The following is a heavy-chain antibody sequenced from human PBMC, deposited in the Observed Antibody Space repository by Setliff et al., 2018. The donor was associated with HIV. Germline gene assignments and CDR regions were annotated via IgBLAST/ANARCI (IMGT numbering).Heavy chain of an antibody. CDR2: FSYSGNI. CDR1: GGSISNGGYY. J-gene: IGHJ6*03. CDR3: ASQPSGHFYYYMHV. D-gene: IGHD1-1*01. Sequence: PSETLSLTCTVSGGSISNGGYYWSWIRQHPGKGLEYIGYFSYSGNIYYNPSLKSRVTISVDTSKNQFSLKVSPVTGADTGVYYCASQPSGHFYYYMHVWGKGTTVTVSS. V-gene: IGHV4-31*03.